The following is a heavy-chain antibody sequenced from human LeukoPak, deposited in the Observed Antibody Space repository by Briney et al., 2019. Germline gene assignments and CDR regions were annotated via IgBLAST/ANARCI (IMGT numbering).Heavy chain of an antibody. Sequence: KPSETLSLTCTVSGGSISSNYWSWIRQPPGKGLEWLGYIYASESPTYNPSLESRVTISVDTSKNQFSLKLSSVTAADTAVYYCASPDSSGHFDYWGQGTLVTVSS. J-gene: IGHJ4*02. V-gene: IGHV4-4*09. CDR3: ASPDSSGHFDY. D-gene: IGHD3-22*01. CDR1: GGSISSNY. CDR2: IYASESP.